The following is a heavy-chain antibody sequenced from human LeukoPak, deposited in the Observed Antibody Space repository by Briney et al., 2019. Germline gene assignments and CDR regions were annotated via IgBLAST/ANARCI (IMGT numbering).Heavy chain of an antibody. CDR3: ALSNYAYYYYGMDV. D-gene: IGHD4-4*01. CDR1: GFTFSSYA. J-gene: IGHJ6*02. CDR2: ISGSGGST. V-gene: IGHV3-23*01. Sequence: GGSLRLSCAASGFTFSSYAMSWVRQAPGKGLEWVSAISGSGGSTYYADSVKGRFTISRDNSKNTLYLQMNSLRAEDTAVYYCALSNYAYYYYGMDVWGQGTTVTVSS.